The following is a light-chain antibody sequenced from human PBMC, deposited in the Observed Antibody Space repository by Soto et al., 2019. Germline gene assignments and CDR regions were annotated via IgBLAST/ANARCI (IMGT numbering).Light chain of an antibody. J-gene: IGKJ2*01. CDR3: QQYGTSAKFT. Sequence: EIVLTQSPATLSLSPGERATLSCRASRTISISYLTWYQKRPGQAPRLLIYGASNRPTRIPDRFSGSGSGTDFTLTVSRLERDDFAVYYCQQYGTSAKFTFGQGTKLEIK. V-gene: IGKV3-20*01. CDR2: GAS. CDR1: RTISISY.